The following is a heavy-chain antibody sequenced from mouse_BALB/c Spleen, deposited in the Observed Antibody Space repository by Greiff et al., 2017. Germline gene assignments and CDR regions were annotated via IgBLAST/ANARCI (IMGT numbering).Heavy chain of an antibody. V-gene: IGHV5-4*02. CDR1: GFTFSDYY. J-gene: IGHJ4*01. CDR2: ISDGGSYT. CDR3: AREKYGNYYAMDY. Sequence: EVKLVESGGGLVKPGGSLKLSCAASGFTFSDYYMYWVRQTPEKRLEWVATISDGGSYTYYPDSVKGRFTISRDNAKNNLYLQMSSLKSEDTAMYYCAREKYGNYYAMDYWGQGTSVTVSS. D-gene: IGHD2-10*02.